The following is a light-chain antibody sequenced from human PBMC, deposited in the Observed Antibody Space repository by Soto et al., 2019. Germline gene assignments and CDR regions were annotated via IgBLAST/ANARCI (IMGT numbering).Light chain of an antibody. CDR1: QTISTN. CDR3: QQYYDWPLVT. CDR2: GAS. J-gene: IGKJ4*01. Sequence: IIITQSPATLSVSPGERVTFSCRASQTISTNLAWYQQKPGQAPRLLIYGASTRDTHVPDRFSGTGSETEFTLSVSSLQSEDFAIYYCQQYYDWPLVTFGGGTRVEI. V-gene: IGKV3-15*01.